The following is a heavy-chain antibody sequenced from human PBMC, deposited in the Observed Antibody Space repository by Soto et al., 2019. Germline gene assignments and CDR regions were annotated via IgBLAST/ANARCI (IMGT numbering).Heavy chain of an antibody. J-gene: IGHJ5*02. CDR1: GYTFTGYY. D-gene: IGHD3-10*01. CDR3: ARVAVGSGSYYIWFDP. V-gene: IGHV1-46*03. CDR2: INPSGGST. Sequence: ASVKVSCKASGYTFTGYYMHWVRQAPGQGLEWMGIINPSGGSTSYAQKFQGRVTMTRDTSTSTVYMELSSLRSEDTAVYYCARVAVGSGSYYIWFDPWGQGNLVTVS.